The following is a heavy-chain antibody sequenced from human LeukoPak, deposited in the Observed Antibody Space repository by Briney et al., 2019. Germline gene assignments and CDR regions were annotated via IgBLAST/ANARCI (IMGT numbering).Heavy chain of an antibody. V-gene: IGHV1-46*01. CDR1: GYTFTSYY. D-gene: IGHD6-13*01. Sequence: ASVKVSCKASGYTFTSYYMHWVRQAPGQGLEWMGIINPSGGSTSYAQKFQGRVTMTRDTSTSTVYMELSSLRSEDMAVYYCARDFGVAAAGPKTNPSLILDYWGQGTLVTVSS. J-gene: IGHJ4*02. CDR3: ARDFGVAAAGPKTNPSLILDY. CDR2: INPSGGST.